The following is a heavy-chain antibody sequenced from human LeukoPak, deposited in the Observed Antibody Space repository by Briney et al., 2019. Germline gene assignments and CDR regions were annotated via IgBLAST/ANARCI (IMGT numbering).Heavy chain of an antibody. J-gene: IGHJ4*02. Sequence: SETLSLTCAVYGGSFSGYYWNWIRQPPGKGLEWIGEMNDSGSTNYNPSLKSRVAISVDTSKNQFSLKLSSVTAADTAVYYCARLGYCSSTSCHAPIDYWGQGTLVTVSS. CDR1: GGSFSGYY. D-gene: IGHD2-2*01. CDR2: MNDSGST. CDR3: ARLGYCSSTSCHAPIDY. V-gene: IGHV4-34*01.